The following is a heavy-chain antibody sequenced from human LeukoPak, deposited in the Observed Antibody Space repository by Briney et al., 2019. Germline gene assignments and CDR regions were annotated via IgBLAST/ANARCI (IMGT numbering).Heavy chain of an antibody. Sequence: KTGGSLRLSCAASGFTFSSNRMNWVRQAPGKGLDWVSSISSSHNNIYYADSVKGRFSISRDNAKNSLFLQMNSLRAEDTAVYYCVRDRSPGYFDYWGQGTLVTVSS. J-gene: IGHJ4*02. D-gene: IGHD3-10*01. CDR3: VRDRSPGYFDY. CDR2: ISSSHNNI. V-gene: IGHV3-21*01. CDR1: GFTFSSNR.